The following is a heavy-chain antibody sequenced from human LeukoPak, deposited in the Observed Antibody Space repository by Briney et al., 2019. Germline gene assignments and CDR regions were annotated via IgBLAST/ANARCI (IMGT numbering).Heavy chain of an antibody. V-gene: IGHV4-39*01. Sequence: MASETLSLTCTVSGVSISSSSYYWGWIRQPPGKGLEWIGSIYYSGSTYYNPSLKSRVTISVDTSKNQFSLKLSSVTAADTAVYYCARGYNWFDPWGQGTLVTVSS. CDR1: GVSISSSSYY. CDR2: IYYSGST. J-gene: IGHJ5*02. CDR3: ARGYNWFDP.